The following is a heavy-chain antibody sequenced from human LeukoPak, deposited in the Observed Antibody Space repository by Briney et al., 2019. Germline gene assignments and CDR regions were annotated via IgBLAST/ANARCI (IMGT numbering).Heavy chain of an antibody. Sequence: GGSLRLSCAVSGLSFSIYAMSWVRQAPGKGLEWVSTISGSGDKTYYADSVKGRFTISRDNSKNTLYLQMNSLRAEDTAVYYCAKGQYSSGFSYNWFDPWGQGTLVTVSS. CDR3: AKGQYSSGFSYNWFDP. D-gene: IGHD6-19*01. CDR2: ISGSGDKT. V-gene: IGHV3-23*01. J-gene: IGHJ5*02. CDR1: GLSFSIYA.